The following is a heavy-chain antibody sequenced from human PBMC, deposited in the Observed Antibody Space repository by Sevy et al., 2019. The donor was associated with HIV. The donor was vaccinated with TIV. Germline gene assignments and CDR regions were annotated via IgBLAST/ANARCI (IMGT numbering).Heavy chain of an antibody. CDR1: GFTFSSYE. J-gene: IGHJ5*02. CDR2: ISTSGRTI. D-gene: IGHD3-16*01. V-gene: IGHV3-48*03. Sequence: GGSLRLSCEASGFTFSSYEMNWVRQAPGKGLEWISYISTSGRTIYYADSVKGRFTISRDDAKNSLYLQMNSLRAEDTAHYYCARVDAYYDQGLDPWGQGTLVTVSS. CDR3: ARVDAYYDQGLDP.